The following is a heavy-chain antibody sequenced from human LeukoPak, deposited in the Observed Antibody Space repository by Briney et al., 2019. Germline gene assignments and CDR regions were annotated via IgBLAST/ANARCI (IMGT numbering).Heavy chain of an antibody. V-gene: IGHV3-48*01. CDR1: GFTFSSYS. CDR2: ISSSSSTI. J-gene: IGHJ5*02. D-gene: IGHD6-19*01. Sequence: GGSLRLSCAASGFTFSSYSMNWVRQAPGKGLEWVSYISSSSSTIYYADSVKGRFTIPRDNAKNSLYLQMNSLRAEDTAVYYCARVSIAVAGTGWFDPWGQGTLVTVSS. CDR3: ARVSIAVAGTGWFDP.